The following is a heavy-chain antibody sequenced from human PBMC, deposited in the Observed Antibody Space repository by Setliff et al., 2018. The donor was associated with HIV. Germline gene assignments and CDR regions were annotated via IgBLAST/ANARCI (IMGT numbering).Heavy chain of an antibody. V-gene: IGHV1-18*01. D-gene: IGHD2-2*01. J-gene: IGHJ5*02. Sequence: ASVKVSCKASGYVFTDYDIFWVRQAPGRGLEWIGWISGNNANTNYAQKLQGRVTMATDTSTSTAYMELRSLRSDDTAVYYCARGLGSTRFDPWGQGTLVTVSS. CDR3: ARGLGSTRFDP. CDR2: ISGNNANT. CDR1: GYVFTDYD.